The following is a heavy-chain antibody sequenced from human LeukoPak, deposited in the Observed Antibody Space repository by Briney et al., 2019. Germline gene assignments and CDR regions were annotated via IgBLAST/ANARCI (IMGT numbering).Heavy chain of an antibody. CDR2: IYYSGIT. CDR3: AGGYYYGSGRGAIDY. J-gene: IGHJ4*02. V-gene: IGHV4-59*01. D-gene: IGHD3-10*01. CDR1: GGSISSYY. Sequence: KGSETLSLTCTVSGGSISSYYWSWIRQPPGRGGEWLGHIYYSGITNYNPSLKSRVAISVDTSKNQFSLMLSSVTAADTAVYYCAGGYYYGSGRGAIDYWGQGTLVTVSS.